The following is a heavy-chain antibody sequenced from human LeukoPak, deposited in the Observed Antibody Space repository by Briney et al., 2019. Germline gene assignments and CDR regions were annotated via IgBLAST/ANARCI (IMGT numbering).Heavy chain of an antibody. V-gene: IGHV3-13*01. CDR1: GFTFIDYD. CDR3: ARGGIQVSGIDEFDY. J-gene: IGHJ4*02. D-gene: IGHD6-19*01. CDR2: IGIRGDT. Sequence: GSLRLSCAASGFTFIDYDMHWVRQVIGKGLEWVSAIGIRGDTHYSGSAKGRFTISRENAESSLYLQMNSLRAEDTAVYYCARGGIQVSGIDEFDYWGQGTLVTVSS.